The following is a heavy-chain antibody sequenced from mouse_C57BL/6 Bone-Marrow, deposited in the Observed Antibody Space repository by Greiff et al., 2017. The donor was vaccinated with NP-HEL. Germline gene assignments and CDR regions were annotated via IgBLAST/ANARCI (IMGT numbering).Heavy chain of an antibody. CDR1: GFTFRDYY. V-gene: IGHV5-12*01. Sequence: EVMLVESGGGLVQPGGSLKLSCAASGFTFRDYYMYWVRQTPEKRLEWVAYLSNGGGSTYYPDTVKGRFTISRDNAKNTLYLQMSRLKSEDTAMYYCARHILDYWGQGTTLTVSS. CDR3: ARHILDY. J-gene: IGHJ2*01. CDR2: LSNGGGST.